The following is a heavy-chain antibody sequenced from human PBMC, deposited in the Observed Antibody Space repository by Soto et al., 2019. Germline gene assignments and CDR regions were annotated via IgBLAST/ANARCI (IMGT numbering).Heavy chain of an antibody. Sequence: GASVKVSCKASGGTFSSYAISWVRQAPGQGLEWMGGIIPIFGTANYAQKFQGRVTITADESTSTAYMELSSLRSEDTAVYYCARAIAAAGNYYGMDVWGQGTTVTVSS. CDR2: IIPIFGTA. D-gene: IGHD6-13*01. J-gene: IGHJ6*02. CDR3: ARAIAAAGNYYGMDV. V-gene: IGHV1-69*13. CDR1: GGTFSSYA.